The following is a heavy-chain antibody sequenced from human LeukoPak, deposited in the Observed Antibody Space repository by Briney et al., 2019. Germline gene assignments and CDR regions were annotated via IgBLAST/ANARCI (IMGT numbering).Heavy chain of an antibody. D-gene: IGHD1-20*01. CDR1: GGSISSFY. CDR3: ARLTGTEDY. V-gene: IGHV4-4*07. Sequence: SETLSLTCTVSGGSISSFYLSWVGEPARKGLEWIGRIYTSGSTNYNPSLKSRVTMSVGTSKNQFSLKLSSVTAADTAVYYCARLTGTEDYWGQGTLVTVSS. CDR2: IYTSGST. J-gene: IGHJ4*02.